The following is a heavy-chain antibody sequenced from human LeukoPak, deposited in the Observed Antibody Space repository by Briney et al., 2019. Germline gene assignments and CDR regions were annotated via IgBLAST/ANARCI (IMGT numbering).Heavy chain of an antibody. D-gene: IGHD3-3*01. J-gene: IGHJ4*02. CDR2: INPYNGKT. CDR3: ARDPSGNPYFFDY. CDR1: VYSFTIYG. Sequence: ASVTVSSTPSVYSFTIYGISWVRQAPGQGVEGVGWINPYNGKTNYAQKVQGRVTVTTDTSTSTAYMELRSLRFDDTAVYYCARDPSGNPYFFDYWGQGTLVTVSS. V-gene: IGHV1-18*01.